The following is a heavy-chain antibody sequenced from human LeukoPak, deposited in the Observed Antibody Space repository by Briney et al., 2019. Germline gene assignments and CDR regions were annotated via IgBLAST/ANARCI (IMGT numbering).Heavy chain of an antibody. Sequence: SVKVSCKASGGTFSSYAISWVRQAPGQGLEWMGGIIPIFGTANYAQKFQGRVTITADESTSTAYMELSSLRSEDTAVYYCARDRGYCSSTGCYYFDYWGQGALVTVSS. V-gene: IGHV1-69*13. D-gene: IGHD2-2*01. CDR1: GGTFSSYA. J-gene: IGHJ4*02. CDR3: ARDRGYCSSTGCYYFDY. CDR2: IIPIFGTA.